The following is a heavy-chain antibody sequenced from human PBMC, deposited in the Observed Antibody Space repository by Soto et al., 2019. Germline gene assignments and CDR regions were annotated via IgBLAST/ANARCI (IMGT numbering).Heavy chain of an antibody. CDR1: GYTFTGYY. CDR2: INPNSGGT. J-gene: IGHJ3*02. D-gene: IGHD2-15*01. V-gene: IGHV1-2*04. Sequence: ASVKVSCKASGYTFTGYYMHWVRQAPGQGLEWMGWINPNSGGTNYAQKFQGWVTMTRDTSISTAYMELSRLRSDDTAVYYCARGGTVVTDAFDIRDQGTMVTVSS. CDR3: ARGGTVVTDAFDI.